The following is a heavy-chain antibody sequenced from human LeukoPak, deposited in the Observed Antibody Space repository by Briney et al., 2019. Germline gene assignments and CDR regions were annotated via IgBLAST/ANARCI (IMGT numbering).Heavy chain of an antibody. V-gene: IGHV4-30-2*01. CDR3: AREHPVGATQTKYAFDI. CDR2: IYHSGST. CDR1: GGSISSGGYY. J-gene: IGHJ3*02. D-gene: IGHD1-26*01. Sequence: SETLSLTCTVSGGSISSGGYYWSWIRQPPGKGLEWIGYIYHSGSTYYNPSLKSRVTISVDRSKNQFSLKLSSVTAADTAVYYCAREHPVGATQTKYAFDIWGQGTMVTVSS.